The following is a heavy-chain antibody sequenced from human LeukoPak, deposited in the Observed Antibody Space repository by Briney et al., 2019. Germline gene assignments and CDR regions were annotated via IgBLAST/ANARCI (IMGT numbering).Heavy chain of an antibody. CDR3: AKARTNIVVVPAVLGY. V-gene: IGHV3-23*01. CDR1: VFTFSSYA. J-gene: IGHJ4*02. D-gene: IGHD2-2*01. CDR2: ISGSGGST. Sequence: GGSLRLSCAPSVFTFSSYAMSWVRQAPGKGLEWVSAISGSGGSTYYADSVKGRFTISRDNSKNTLYLQMNSLRAEDTAVYYCAKARTNIVVVPAVLGYWGQGTLVTVSS.